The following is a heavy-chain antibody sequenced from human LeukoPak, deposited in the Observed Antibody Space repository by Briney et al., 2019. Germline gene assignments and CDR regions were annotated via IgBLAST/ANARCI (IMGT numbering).Heavy chain of an antibody. CDR1: GGSISSGSYY. CDR3: AREVVPAAIHPNYYYYMDV. V-gene: IGHV4-61*02. D-gene: IGHD2-2*02. CDR2: IYTSGST. J-gene: IGHJ6*03. Sequence: PSQTLSLTCTVSGGSISSGSYYWSWIRQPAGKGLEWIGRIYTSGSTNYNPSLKSRVTMTVDTSKNQFSLKLSSVTAADTAVYYCAREVVPAAIHPNYYYYMDVWGKGTTVTVSS.